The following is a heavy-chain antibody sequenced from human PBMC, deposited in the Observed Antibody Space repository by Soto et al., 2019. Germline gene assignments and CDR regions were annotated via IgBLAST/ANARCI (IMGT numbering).Heavy chain of an antibody. CDR3: ARGGYVWGSYQINWGRVDAFDI. CDR2: IYYSGST. Sequence: QVQLQESGPGLVKPSQTLSLTCTVSGGSISSGGYYWSWIRQHPGKGLEWIGYIYYSGSTYYNPSLKGKVTISVDTSKNPFSLKLSCVTAEDTAVYYCARGGYVWGSYQINWGRVDAFDIWCQGTMVTVYS. CDR1: GGSISSGGYY. D-gene: IGHD3-16*02. J-gene: IGHJ3*02. V-gene: IGHV4-31*01.